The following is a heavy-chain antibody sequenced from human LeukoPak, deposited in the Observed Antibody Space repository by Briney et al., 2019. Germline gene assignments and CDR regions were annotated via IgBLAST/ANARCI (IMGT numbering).Heavy chain of an antibody. CDR1: GASFSSGDPY. D-gene: IGHD3-22*01. J-gene: IGHJ4*02. V-gene: IGHV4-31*03. Sequence: SETLSLTCTVAGASFSSGDPYWNWIRQSPGKGLELIGRTHPSGRLYKNPSFESRVTISIDTSKNQFSLNLNSVTAADTAVYFCSRGLDSRKLGYWGQGTLVTVSS. CDR2: THPSGRL. CDR3: SRGLDSRKLGY.